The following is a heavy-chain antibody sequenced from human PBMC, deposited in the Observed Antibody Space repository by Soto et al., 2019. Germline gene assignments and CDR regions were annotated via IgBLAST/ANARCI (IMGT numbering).Heavy chain of an antibody. V-gene: IGHV1-69*13. CDR1: GGTFSSYA. J-gene: IGHJ6*02. CDR3: ARGVEPPPAYYYYYGMDV. Sequence: ASVKVSCKASGGTFSSYAISWVRQAPGQGLEWMGGIIPIFGTANYAQKFQGRVTITADESTSTAYMELSSLRSEDTAVYYCARGVEPPPAYYYYYGMDVWGQGTTVTVSS. D-gene: IGHD1-1*01. CDR2: IIPIFGTA.